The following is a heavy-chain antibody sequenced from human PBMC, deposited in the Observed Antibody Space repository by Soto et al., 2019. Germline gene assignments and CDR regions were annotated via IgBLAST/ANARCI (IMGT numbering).Heavy chain of an antibody. D-gene: IGHD2-15*01. CDR2: IIPIFGTA. CDR1: GGTFSSYA. V-gene: IGHV1-69*13. CDR3: ARGDRYCSGGSCYSANYYYYGMDV. Sequence: SVKVSCKASGGTFSSYAISWVRQAPGQGLEWMGGIIPIFGTANYAQKFQGRVTITADESTSTAYMELSSLRSEDTAVYYCARGDRYCSGGSCYSANYYYYGMDVWGQGTTVTVSS. J-gene: IGHJ6*02.